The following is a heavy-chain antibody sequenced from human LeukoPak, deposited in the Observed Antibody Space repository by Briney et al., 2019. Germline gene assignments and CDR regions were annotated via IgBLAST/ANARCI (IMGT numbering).Heavy chain of an antibody. J-gene: IGHJ4*02. D-gene: IGHD2-2*01. V-gene: IGHV1-69*04. CDR3: ARGEGVVPA. CDR2: IIPILGIA. CDR1: GGTFSSYA. Sequence: GASVKVSCKASGGTFSSYAISWVRQAPGQGLEWMGRIIPILGIANYAQKFQGRVTITADKSTSAAYMELSSLRSEDTAVYYCARGEGVVPAWGQGTLVTVSS.